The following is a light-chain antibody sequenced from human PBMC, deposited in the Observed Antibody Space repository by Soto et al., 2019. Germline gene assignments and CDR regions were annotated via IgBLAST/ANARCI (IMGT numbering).Light chain of an antibody. J-gene: IGLJ1*01. V-gene: IGLV1-40*01. CDR3: QSYDTSLGAYV. Sequence: VLTQPPSVSGAPGQRVTISCTGSSSNIGAGYDVHWYQHLPGTAPKLLIYGNNNRPSGVPDRFSGSKSGTSASLAITGLQAEDEADYYCQSYDTSLGAYVFGSGTKVTVL. CDR2: GNN. CDR1: SSNIGAGYD.